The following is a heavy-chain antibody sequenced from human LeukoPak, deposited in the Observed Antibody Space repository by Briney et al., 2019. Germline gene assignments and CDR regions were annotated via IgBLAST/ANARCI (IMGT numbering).Heavy chain of an antibody. Sequence: ETLSLTCAVSGGSISSSNWWSWVRQAPGKGLEWVSTIYSGGSTYYADSVKGRFTFSRDNSKSTVYLQMNGLRDEDTAVYYCARGVASSWSPGAFDFWGQGTLVTVSS. D-gene: IGHD6-13*01. J-gene: IGHJ4*02. CDR2: IYSGGST. CDR3: ARGVASSWSPGAFDF. V-gene: IGHV3-53*01. CDR1: GGSISSSNW.